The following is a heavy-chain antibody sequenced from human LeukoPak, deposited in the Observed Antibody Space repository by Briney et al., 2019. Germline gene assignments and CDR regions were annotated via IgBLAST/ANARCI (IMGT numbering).Heavy chain of an antibody. CDR2: MSGSGGST. Sequence: GXSLRLSCAASGFTFSSYAMSWVRQAPGKGLEWVSAMSGSGGSTYYADSVKGRFTISRDNSKNTLYLQMNSLRAEDTALYYCAKGADYDSSGYYHTYYFDYWGQGTLVTLSS. CDR1: GFTFSSYA. V-gene: IGHV3-23*01. D-gene: IGHD3-22*01. CDR3: AKGADYDSSGYYHTYYFDY. J-gene: IGHJ4*02.